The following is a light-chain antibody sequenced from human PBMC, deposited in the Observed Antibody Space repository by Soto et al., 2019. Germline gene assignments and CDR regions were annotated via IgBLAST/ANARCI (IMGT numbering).Light chain of an antibody. J-gene: IGLJ1*01. CDR1: SSDVGGYNY. CDR2: DVT. CDR3: SSYAGSINV. V-gene: IGLV2-8*01. Sequence: QSVLTQPPSASGSPGQSVTISCAGTSSDVGGYNYVSWYQQYPGKPPKLMICDVTKRPSGVPDRFSGSKSGNTASLTVSGVQAEDEADYYCSSYAGSINVFGTGTEVTV.